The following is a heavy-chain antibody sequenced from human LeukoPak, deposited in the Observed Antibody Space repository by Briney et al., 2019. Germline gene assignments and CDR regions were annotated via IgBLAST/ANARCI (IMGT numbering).Heavy chain of an antibody. CDR1: GYTFTGYY. D-gene: IGHD5-12*01. CDR2: INPSGGST. J-gene: IGHJ5*02. V-gene: IGHV1-46*01. Sequence: ASVKVSCKASGYTFTGYYMHWVRQAPGQGLEWMGIINPSGGSTSYAQKFQGRVTMTRDTSTSTVYMELSSLRSEDTAVYYCARADSGWGWFDPWGQGTLVTVSS. CDR3: ARADSGWGWFDP.